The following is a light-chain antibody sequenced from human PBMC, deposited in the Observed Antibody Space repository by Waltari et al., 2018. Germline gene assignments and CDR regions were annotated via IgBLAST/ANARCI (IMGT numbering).Light chain of an antibody. CDR2: GAS. CDR1: QSVSRT. J-gene: IGKJ1*01. CDR3: QHYVRLPVT. Sequence: CRARQSVSRTLGWYQQQPGQAPRIHIYGASTRATGIPDRFSGSGSGTDFSLTISRLEPEDFAVYYCQHYVRLPVTFGQGTKGEIK. V-gene: IGKV3-20*01.